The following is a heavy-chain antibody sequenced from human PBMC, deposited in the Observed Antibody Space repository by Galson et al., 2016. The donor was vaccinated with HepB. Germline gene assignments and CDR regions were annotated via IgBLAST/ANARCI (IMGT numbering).Heavy chain of an antibody. Sequence: SLRLSCAASGFSLGAHSMSWVRQAPGKGLEWISSLSSRNSYIYYADSVKGRFTISRDNSKNTVYLQMNSLRAEDTAIYYCAKGGYYGPFFGYFDLWGHGTLVTVSS. D-gene: IGHD1-26*01. CDR1: GFSLGAHS. V-gene: IGHV3-21*04. CDR2: LSSRNSYI. CDR3: AKGGYYGPFFGYFDL. J-gene: IGHJ2*01.